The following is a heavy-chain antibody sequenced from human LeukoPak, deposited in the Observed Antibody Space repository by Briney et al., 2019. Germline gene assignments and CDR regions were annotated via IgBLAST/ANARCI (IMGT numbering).Heavy chain of an antibody. D-gene: IGHD1-7*01. CDR3: ARGITGTTPYYFDY. CDR1: GYTFTGYY. J-gene: IGHJ4*02. Sequence: ASVKASCKASGYTFTGYYMHWVRHAPGHRLKSMGWINPNSGGTNYEQKFQGRVTMTRDTSISTAYMELSRLRSDDTAVYYCARGITGTTPYYFDYWGQGTLVTVSS. V-gene: IGHV1-2*02. CDR2: INPNSGGT.